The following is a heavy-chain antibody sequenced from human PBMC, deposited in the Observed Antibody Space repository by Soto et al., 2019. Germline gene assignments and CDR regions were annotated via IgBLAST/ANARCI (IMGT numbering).Heavy chain of an antibody. CDR2: IIPIFGTA. V-gene: IGHV1-69*12. CDR1: GGTFSSYT. CDR3: ARGYLRWLQLWYFDL. Sequence: QVQLVQSGAEVKKPGSSVTVSCKASGGTFSSYTISWVRQAPGQGLEWMGGIIPIFGTANYAQKFQGRVTLAAAVSMSTAYMDLRSVRSEETAVYSCARGYLRWLQLWYFDLWGRGTLVTVSS. D-gene: IGHD5-12*01. J-gene: IGHJ2*01.